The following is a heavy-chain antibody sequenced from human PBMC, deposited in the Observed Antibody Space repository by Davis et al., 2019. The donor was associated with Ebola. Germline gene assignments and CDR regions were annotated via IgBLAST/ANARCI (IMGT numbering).Heavy chain of an antibody. CDR3: ARAYFYDSSGYSFYYGMDV. V-gene: IGHV1-18*01. Sequence: ASVKVSCKASGYTFTSYGINWVRQAPGQGLEWLGWISASNGNTTYAQKLQGRVTMTTDTSTSTAYMELRSLRSDDTAVYYCARAYFYDSSGYSFYYGMDVWGQGTTVTVSS. J-gene: IGHJ6*02. CDR2: ISASNGNT. D-gene: IGHD3-22*01. CDR1: GYTFTSYG.